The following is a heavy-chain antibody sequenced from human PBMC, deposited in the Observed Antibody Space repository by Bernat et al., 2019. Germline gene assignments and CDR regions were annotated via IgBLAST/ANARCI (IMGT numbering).Heavy chain of an antibody. J-gene: IGHJ4*02. CDR2: ISSSSSYI. CDR3: ARDQYSGSYFSDY. D-gene: IGHD1-26*01. CDR1: GFTFSSYS. V-gene: IGHV3-21*01. Sequence: ELQLVESGGGLVKPGGSLRLSCAASGFTFSSYSMNWVRQAPGKGLEWVSSISSSSSYIYYADSVKGRFTISRDNAKNSLYLQMNSLRAEDTAVYYCARDQYSGSYFSDYWGQGTLVTVSS.